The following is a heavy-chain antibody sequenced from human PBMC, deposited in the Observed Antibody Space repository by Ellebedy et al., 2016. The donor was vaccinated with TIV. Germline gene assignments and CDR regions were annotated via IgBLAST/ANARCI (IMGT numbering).Heavy chain of an antibody. CDR2: FRSKTYGGTA. J-gene: IGHJ4*02. Sequence: GGSLRLSXTVSGFTFGDFALTWFRQAPGKGLEWVSFFRSKTYGGTAEYAASVKGRFFISRDDSKSIAYLHMNSLKIEDTAVYYCARGEVAPDFWGKGTLVAVSS. CDR1: GFTFGDFA. V-gene: IGHV3-49*03. CDR3: ARGEVAPDF. D-gene: IGHD5-12*01.